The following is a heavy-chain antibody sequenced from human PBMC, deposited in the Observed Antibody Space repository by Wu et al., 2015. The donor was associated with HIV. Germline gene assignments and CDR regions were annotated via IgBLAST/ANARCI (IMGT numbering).Heavy chain of an antibody. CDR1: GYIFTHFG. J-gene: IGHJ5*02. CDR2: ISAYNGNT. V-gene: IGHV1-18*01. CDR3: ASLSHYHLTYPS. D-gene: IGHD2-2*01. Sequence: QVQLVQSGAEVKKPGASVRVSCKASGYIFTHFGITWVRQAPGQGLEWMGWISAYNGNTNYAQKLQGRVTITADESTSTAYMELSSLRSEDTAMYYCASLSHYHLTYPSWGQGTLVTVSS.